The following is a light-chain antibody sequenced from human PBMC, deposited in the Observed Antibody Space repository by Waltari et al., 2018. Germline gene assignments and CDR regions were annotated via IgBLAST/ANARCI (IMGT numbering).Light chain of an antibody. CDR2: DVS. Sequence: QSALAQPASVSGSPGQSITIPCTGTNSDFGAYTFVAWHQQHPGKAPKLIIYDVSDRPLGVSNRFSGSKSGNTASLTISGLQAEDEADYYCSSYMGSSTWVFGGGTKVTVL. V-gene: IGLV2-14*03. CDR1: NSDFGAYTF. J-gene: IGLJ3*02. CDR3: SSYMGSSTWV.